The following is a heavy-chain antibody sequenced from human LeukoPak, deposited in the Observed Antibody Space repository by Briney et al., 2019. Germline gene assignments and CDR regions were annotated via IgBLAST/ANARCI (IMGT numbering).Heavy chain of an antibody. J-gene: IGHJ4*02. CDR2: MNPNSGNT. D-gene: IGHD3-10*01. CDR1: GYTFTSYD. CDR3: ARGHTMVRGVISD. Sequence: ASVNVSCKASGYTFTSYDLNWVRQATGQGLEWMGWMNPNSGNTGYAQKFQGRVTMTRNTSISTAYMELSSLRSEDTAVYYCARGHTMVRGVISDWGQGTLVTVSS. V-gene: IGHV1-8*01.